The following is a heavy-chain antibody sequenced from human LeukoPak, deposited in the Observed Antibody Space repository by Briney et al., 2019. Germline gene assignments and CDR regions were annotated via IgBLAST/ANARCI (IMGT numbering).Heavy chain of an antibody. Sequence: GASVKVSCKASGYTFTSYDINWVRQATGQGLEWMGWMNPNSGGTNYAQKFQGWVTMTRDTSISTAYMELSRLRSDDTAVYYCARGDYGDYVLDYWGQGTLVTVSS. J-gene: IGHJ4*02. CDR1: GYTFTSYD. CDR2: MNPNSGGT. D-gene: IGHD4-17*01. V-gene: IGHV1-2*04. CDR3: ARGDYGDYVLDY.